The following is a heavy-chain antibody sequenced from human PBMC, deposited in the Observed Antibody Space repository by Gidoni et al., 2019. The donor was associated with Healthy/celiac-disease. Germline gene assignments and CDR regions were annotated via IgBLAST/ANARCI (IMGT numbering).Heavy chain of an antibody. Sequence: QLQLVQSRGGLVQPGRSLILSCAASGFPFSSYAMHWVRQAPGQGLEWVAVISYDGSNKYYADSVKGRFTISRDNSKNTLYLQMNSLRAEDTAVYDCARVLYGAGSYYDAFDIWGQGTRVTVSS. CDR3: ARVLYGAGSYYDAFDI. V-gene: IGHV3-30-3*01. CDR2: ISYDGSNK. D-gene: IGHD3-10*01. J-gene: IGHJ3*02. CDR1: GFPFSSYA.